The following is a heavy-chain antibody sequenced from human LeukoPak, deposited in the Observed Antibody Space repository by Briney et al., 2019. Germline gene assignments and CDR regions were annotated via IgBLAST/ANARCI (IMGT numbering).Heavy chain of an antibody. Sequence: SVTVSCKASGGTFSSYAISWVRQAPGQGLEWMGRIIPILGIANYAQKFQGRVTITADKSTSTAYMELSSLRSEDTAVYYCAPRTTWGDFDYWGQGTLVTVSS. CDR1: GGTFSSYA. J-gene: IGHJ4*02. CDR2: IIPILGIA. D-gene: IGHD1-14*01. V-gene: IGHV1-69*04. CDR3: APRTTWGDFDY.